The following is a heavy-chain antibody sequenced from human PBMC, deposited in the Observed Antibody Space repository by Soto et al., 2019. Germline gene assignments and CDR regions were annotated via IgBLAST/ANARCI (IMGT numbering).Heavy chain of an antibody. J-gene: IGHJ2*01. CDR3: AKATGYSSSWGINWWYFDL. CDR1: GFTFDDYA. CDR2: ISWNGGSI. V-gene: IGHV3-9*01. D-gene: IGHD6-13*01. Sequence: EVQLVESGGGLVQPGRSLRLSCAASGFTFDDYAMHWVRQAPGKCLEWVPGISWNGGSIGYADSVKGRFTIYRDNAKNSLYLQMNSLRAEDTSLYYCAKATGYSSSWGINWWYFDLWGRGTLVTVSS.